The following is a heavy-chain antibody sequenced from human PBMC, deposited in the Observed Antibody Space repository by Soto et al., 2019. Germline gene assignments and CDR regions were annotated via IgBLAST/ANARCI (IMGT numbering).Heavy chain of an antibody. Sequence: QVRLVESGGGVVQPGRSLRLSCAASGFTFSSYGMHWVRQAPGKGLEWVAVISYDGSNKYYADSVKGRFTISRDNSKNTLYLQMNSLRAEDTAVYYCAKDRRRLGALDYWGQGTLVTVSS. CDR2: ISYDGSNK. J-gene: IGHJ4*02. CDR3: AKDRRRLGALDY. D-gene: IGHD6-25*01. CDR1: GFTFSSYG. V-gene: IGHV3-30*18.